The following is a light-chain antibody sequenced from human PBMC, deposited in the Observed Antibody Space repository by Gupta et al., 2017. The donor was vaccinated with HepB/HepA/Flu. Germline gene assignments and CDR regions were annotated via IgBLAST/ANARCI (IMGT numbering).Light chain of an antibody. J-gene: IGKJ1*01. V-gene: IGKV2-30*01. CDR2: KVS. Sequence: DVAMTQSPLSLPVTLGQPASISCRSSQSLVYSDGNTYLNWCQQRPGQSPRRLIYKVSNRDSGVPDRVSGSGSGTDFTLKISRVEAEDVGVYYCMQGTHWPSTFGQGTKVEIK. CDR1: QSLVYSDGNTY. CDR3: MQGTHWPST.